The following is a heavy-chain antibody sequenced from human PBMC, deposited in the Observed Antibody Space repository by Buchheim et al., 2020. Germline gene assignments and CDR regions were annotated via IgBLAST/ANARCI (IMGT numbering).Heavy chain of an antibody. CDR1: GGSFSGYY. Sequence: QVQLQQWGAGLLKPSETLSLTCAVYGGSFSGYYWSWIRQPPGKGLEWIGEINHSGSTNYNPSLKSRATISVDTSKNQFSLKLSSVTAADTAVYYCARVPRRSHQWLQAFDYWGQGTL. D-gene: IGHD5-24*01. J-gene: IGHJ4*02. V-gene: IGHV4-34*01. CDR2: INHSGST. CDR3: ARVPRRSHQWLQAFDY.